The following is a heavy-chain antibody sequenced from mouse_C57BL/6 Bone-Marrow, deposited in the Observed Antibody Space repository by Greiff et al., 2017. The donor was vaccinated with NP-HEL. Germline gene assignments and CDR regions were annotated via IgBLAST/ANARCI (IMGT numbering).Heavy chain of an antibody. D-gene: IGHD1-1*01. CDR3: ARGVNYGSSPVHFDY. Sequence: ESGPGLVKPSQSLSLTCSVTGYSITSGYYWNWIRQFPGNKLEWMGYISYDGSNNYNPSLKNRISITRDTSKNQFFLKLNSVTTEDTATYFCARGVNYGSSPVHFDYWGQGTTLTVSS. V-gene: IGHV3-6*01. CDR2: ISYDGSN. J-gene: IGHJ2*01. CDR1: GYSITSGYY.